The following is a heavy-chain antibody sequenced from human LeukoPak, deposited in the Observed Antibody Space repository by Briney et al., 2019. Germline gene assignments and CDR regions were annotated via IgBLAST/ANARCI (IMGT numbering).Heavy chain of an antibody. V-gene: IGHV3-23*01. D-gene: IGHD2-15*01. J-gene: IGHJ6*02. CDR1: GFTFSIHA. Sequence: GGSLRLSCATSGFTFSIHAMTWVRQAPGKGLEWVSAMSGSAGSAYYADSVKGRFTISRDNSKNTLYLQMNSLRAEDTAVYYCAKATCSGGSCYSGAYYYYGMDVWGQGTTVTVSS. CDR3: AKATCSGGSCYSGAYYYYGMDV. CDR2: MSGSAGSA.